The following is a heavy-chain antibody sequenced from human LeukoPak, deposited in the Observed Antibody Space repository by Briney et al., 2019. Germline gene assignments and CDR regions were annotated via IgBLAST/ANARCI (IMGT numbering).Heavy chain of an antibody. CDR1: GFTFRSFW. J-gene: IGHJ4*02. V-gene: IGHV3-7*03. CDR2: IKQNGAEE. D-gene: IGHD3-9*01. Sequence: GGSLRLSCAASGFTFRSFWMSWVRQAPGKRLEWVANIKQNGAEEYYMDSVKGRFAISRDNAKNSVSLQMNSLRVEDTAMYYCARGSFPSDDILTGPFDNWGQGTLVTVSS. CDR3: ARGSFPSDDILTGPFDN.